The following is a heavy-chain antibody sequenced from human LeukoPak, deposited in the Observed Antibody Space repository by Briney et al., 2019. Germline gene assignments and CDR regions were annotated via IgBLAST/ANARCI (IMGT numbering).Heavy chain of an antibody. J-gene: IGHJ4*02. D-gene: IGHD6-6*01. Sequence: ASVKVSCKASGYTFTSYGISWVRQAPGQGLEWMGWISVFKDNTNYAQTFQGRVTMTTDTSTSTAYMELSSLRSEDTAVYYCARLSPSIAARRPIYYFDYWGQGTLVTVSS. CDR2: ISVFKDNT. CDR3: ARLSPSIAARRPIYYFDY. V-gene: IGHV1-18*01. CDR1: GYTFTSYG.